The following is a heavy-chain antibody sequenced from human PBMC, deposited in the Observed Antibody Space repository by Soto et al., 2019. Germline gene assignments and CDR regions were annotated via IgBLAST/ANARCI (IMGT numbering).Heavy chain of an antibody. CDR1: GYTFTGYY. V-gene: IGHV1-2*02. Sequence: ASVKVSCKASGYTFTGYYMHWVRQAPGQGLEWMGWINPNSGGTNYAQKFQGRVTMTRDTSISTAYMELSRLRSDDTAVYYCATPPGSIAARPILYYYGMDVWGQGTTVTVSS. J-gene: IGHJ6*02. CDR2: INPNSGGT. D-gene: IGHD6-6*01. CDR3: ATPPGSIAARPILYYYGMDV.